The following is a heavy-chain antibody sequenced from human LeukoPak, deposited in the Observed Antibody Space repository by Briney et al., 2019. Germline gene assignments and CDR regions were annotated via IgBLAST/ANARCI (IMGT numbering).Heavy chain of an antibody. Sequence: PGGSLRLSCAASGFTFSSYAMSWVRQAPGKGLEWVSAISGSGGSTYYADSVKGRFTISRDNSKNTLYLQMNSLRAEDTAVYYCAKGRLMTTVTTSLDYWGQGTLVAVSS. CDR2: ISGSGGST. CDR3: AKGRLMTTVTTSLDY. D-gene: IGHD4-17*01. J-gene: IGHJ4*02. CDR1: GFTFSSYA. V-gene: IGHV3-23*01.